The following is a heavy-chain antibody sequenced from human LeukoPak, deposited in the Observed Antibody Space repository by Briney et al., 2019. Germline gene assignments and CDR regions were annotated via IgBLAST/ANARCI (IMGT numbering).Heavy chain of an antibody. V-gene: IGHV4-59*12. D-gene: IGHD5-24*01. CDR1: GGSFSGYY. CDR3: AAQEMATMSWYFDL. CDR2: ISYSGST. Sequence: SETLSLTCAVYGGSFSGYYWSWIRQPPGKGLEWIGYISYSGSTNYNPSLESRVTISLDTSKNQFSLKLSSVTAADTAVYYCAAQEMATMSWYFDLWGRGTLVTVSS. J-gene: IGHJ2*01.